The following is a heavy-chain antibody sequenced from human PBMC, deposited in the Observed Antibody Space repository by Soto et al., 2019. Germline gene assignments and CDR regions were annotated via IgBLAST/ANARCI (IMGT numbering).Heavy chain of an antibody. J-gene: IGHJ4*02. Sequence: EVQLLESGGGLVQPGGSLRLSCTAAGFTFSSYAMSWVRQAPGKGLEWVSAISGSGGSTYYADTVKGLFTISRDNSKNTLYLQMNSLRAEDTAVYYCAMRPPQRYSSSTSCYDIYFDYWGQGSLDTVSS. CDR1: GFTFSSYA. CDR2: ISGSGGST. D-gene: IGHD2-2*01. V-gene: IGHV3-23*01. CDR3: AMRPPQRYSSSTSCYDIYFDY.